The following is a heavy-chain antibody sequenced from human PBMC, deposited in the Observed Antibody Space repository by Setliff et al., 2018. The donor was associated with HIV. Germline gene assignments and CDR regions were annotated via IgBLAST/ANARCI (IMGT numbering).Heavy chain of an antibody. J-gene: IGHJ4*02. CDR2: IDDSGNT. V-gene: IGHV4-59*01. CDR1: HGSIFGDY. Sequence: SETLSLTCSVSHGSIFGDYWSWVRQSPGKGLEWIAWIDDSGNTNYNPSLRSRVTISVDTSNNQFSVKLTSVTPADTALYYCARGGASSKYFDSWGQGTLVTVSS. CDR3: ARGGASSKYFDS. D-gene: IGHD2-15*01.